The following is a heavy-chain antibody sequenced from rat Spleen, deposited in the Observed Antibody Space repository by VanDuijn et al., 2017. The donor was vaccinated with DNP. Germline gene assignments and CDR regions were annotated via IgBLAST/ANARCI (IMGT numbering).Heavy chain of an antibody. D-gene: IGHD1-11*01. CDR3: ANVGPYGGPDY. J-gene: IGHJ2*01. Sequence: EVQLVESGGGLVQPGRSLKLSCTASGFTFNNYGMTWIRQVPGKGLEWVASITAGGEYTYSPDSVKGRFTISRDNAGNTVYLQMNSLRSEDTATYYCANVGPYGGPDYWGQGVMVTVSS. V-gene: IGHV5S13*01. CDR2: ITAGGEYT. CDR1: GFTFNNYG.